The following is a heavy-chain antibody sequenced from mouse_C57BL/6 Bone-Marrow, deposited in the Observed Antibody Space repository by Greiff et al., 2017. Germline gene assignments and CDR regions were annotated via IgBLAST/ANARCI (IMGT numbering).Heavy chain of an antibody. V-gene: IGHV5-6*01. D-gene: IGHD1-1*01. Sequence: EVMLVESGGDLVKPGGSLKLSCAASGFTFSSYGMSWVRQTPDKRLEWVATISSGGSYTYYPDSVKGRFNISRDNAKNTLYLQMSSLKSEDTAMYYCAGGSILYYYAMDYWGQGTSVTVSS. J-gene: IGHJ4*01. CDR2: ISSGGSYT. CDR1: GFTFSSYG. CDR3: AGGSILYYYAMDY.